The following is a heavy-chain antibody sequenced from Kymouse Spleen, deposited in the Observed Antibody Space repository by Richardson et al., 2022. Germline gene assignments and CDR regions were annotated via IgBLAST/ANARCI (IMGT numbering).Heavy chain of an antibody. CDR2: IKSKTDGGTT. J-gene: IGHJ3*02. Sequence: EVQLVESGGGLVKPGGSLRLSCAASGFTFSNAWMSWVRQAPGKGLEWVGRIKSKTDGGTTDYAAPVKGRFTISRDDSKNTLYLQMNSLKTEDTAVYYCTTLGYCSSTSCFRDAFDIWGQGTMVTVSS. CDR1: GFTFSNAW. CDR3: TTLGYCSSTSCFRDAFDI. V-gene: IGHV3-15*01. D-gene: IGHD2-2*02.